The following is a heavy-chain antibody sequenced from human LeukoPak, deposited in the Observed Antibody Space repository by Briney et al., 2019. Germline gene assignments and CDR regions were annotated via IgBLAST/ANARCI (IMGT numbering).Heavy chain of an antibody. CDR2: ISSSSSYI. CDR3: AREALVVVPAAYDAFDI. CDR1: GFTFSSYS. D-gene: IGHD2-2*01. J-gene: IGHJ3*02. V-gene: IGHV3-21*01. Sequence: GGSLRLSCAASGFTFSSYSMNWVRQAPGKGLEWVSSISSSSSYIYYADSVKGRFTISRDNAKNSLYLQMNSLRAEDTAVYYCAREALVVVPAAYDAFDIWGQGTMVTVSS.